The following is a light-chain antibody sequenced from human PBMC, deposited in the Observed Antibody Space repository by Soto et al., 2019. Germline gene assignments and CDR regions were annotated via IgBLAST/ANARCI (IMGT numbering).Light chain of an antibody. CDR3: SSYTSSSTVV. CDR1: SSDVGGYNY. CDR2: DVS. J-gene: IGLJ2*01. Sequence: QSALTQPASVSVSPGQSSTISCTGTSSDVGGYNYVSWYQQHPGKAPRLMIYDVSNRPSGVSNRFSGSKSGNTASLTISGLQAEDEADYYCSSYTSSSTVVFGGGTKLTVL. V-gene: IGLV2-14*01.